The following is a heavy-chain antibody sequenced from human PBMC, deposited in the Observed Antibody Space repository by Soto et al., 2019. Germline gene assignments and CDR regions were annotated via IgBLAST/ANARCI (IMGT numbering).Heavy chain of an antibody. Sequence: ASVKVACKASGYTFTIYARHWGRQTHGQRLEWMGWINAGNGNTKYSQKFQGRVTITRDTSASTAYMELSSLRSEDTAVYYCARAGYDYAFYYYGMDVWGQGTTVTVSS. CDR2: INAGNGNT. CDR1: GYTFTIYA. D-gene: IGHD5-12*01. J-gene: IGHJ6*02. CDR3: ARAGYDYAFYYYGMDV. V-gene: IGHV1-3*01.